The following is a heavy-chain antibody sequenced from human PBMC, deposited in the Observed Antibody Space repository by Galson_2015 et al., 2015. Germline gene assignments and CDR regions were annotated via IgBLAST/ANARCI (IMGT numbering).Heavy chain of an antibody. CDR1: GFTFSGSA. Sequence: SLRLSCAASGFTFSGSAMHWVRQASGKGLEWVGRIKSKTDGGTTDYAAPVKGRFTISRDDSKNTLYLQMNSLKTEDTAVYYCTTSGVQLWYGDYYYGMDVWGQGTTVTVSS. J-gene: IGHJ6*02. CDR2: IKSKTDGGTT. V-gene: IGHV3-15*01. D-gene: IGHD3-10*01. CDR3: TTSGVQLWYGDYYYGMDV.